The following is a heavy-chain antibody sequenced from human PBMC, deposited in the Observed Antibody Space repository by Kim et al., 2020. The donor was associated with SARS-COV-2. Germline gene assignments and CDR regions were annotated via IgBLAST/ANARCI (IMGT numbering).Heavy chain of an antibody. J-gene: IGHJ4*02. D-gene: IGHD2-15*01. Sequence: LKSRVTISVDTSKNQFSLKLSSVTAADTAVYYCATAGGYCSGGSCYTFDYWGQGTLVTVSS. V-gene: IGHV4-39*01. CDR3: ATAGGYCSGGSCYTFDY.